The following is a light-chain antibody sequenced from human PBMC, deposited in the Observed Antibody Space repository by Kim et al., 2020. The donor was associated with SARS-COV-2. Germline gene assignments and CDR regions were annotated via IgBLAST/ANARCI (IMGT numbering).Light chain of an antibody. CDR1: SSNIGSNT. CDR2: SIN. J-gene: IGLJ2*01. Sequence: GQRVTISCSGSSSNIGSNTVHWYQQLPGTAPKLLIYSINQRPSGVPDRFSGSKSGTSASLAISGLQSEDEADYYCAAWDDSLNGPVFGGGTQLTVL. CDR3: AAWDDSLNGPV. V-gene: IGLV1-44*01.